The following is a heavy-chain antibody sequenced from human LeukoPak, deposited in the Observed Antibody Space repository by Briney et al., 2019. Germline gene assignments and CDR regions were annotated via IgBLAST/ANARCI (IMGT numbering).Heavy chain of an antibody. CDR3: AKYCSSTSCYNYANWFGP. CDR1: GFTFSSYG. V-gene: IGHV3-30*02. D-gene: IGHD2-2*02. J-gene: IGHJ5*02. CDR2: IRYDGSNK. Sequence: GGSLRLSCAASGFTFSSYGMHWVRQAPGKGLERVAFIRYDGSNKYYADSVKGRFTISRDNSKNTLYLQMNSLRAEDTAVYYCAKYCSSTSCYNYANWFGPWGQGTLVTVSS.